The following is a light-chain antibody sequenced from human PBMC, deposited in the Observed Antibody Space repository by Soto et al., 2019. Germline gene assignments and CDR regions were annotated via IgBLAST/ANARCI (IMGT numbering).Light chain of an antibody. Sequence: NFMLTQPHSVSESPGKTITISCSRSSGNIAGNFVQWCQQCPGSAPITVIYEYNQRPSGVPDRFSGSIDSSSNSASLTISGLRTEDEADYYCQSYDDNNHVVFGGGTQLTVL. CDR3: QSYDDNNHVV. V-gene: IGLV6-57*04. CDR1: SGNIAGNF. J-gene: IGLJ2*01. CDR2: EYN.